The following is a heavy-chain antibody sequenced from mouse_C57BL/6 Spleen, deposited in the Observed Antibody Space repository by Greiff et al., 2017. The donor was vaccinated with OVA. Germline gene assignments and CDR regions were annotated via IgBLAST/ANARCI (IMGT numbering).Heavy chain of an antibody. V-gene: IGHV1-69*01. CDR1: GYTFTSYW. D-gene: IGHD1-1*01. J-gene: IGHJ1*03. CDR3: AGYYGSSYRYFDV. Sequence: QVQLQQPGAELVMPGASVKLSCKASGYTFTSYWMHWVKQRPGQGLEWIGEIDPSDSYTNYNQKFKGKSTLTVDKSSSTAYMQLSSLTSEDSAVYYCAGYYGSSYRYFDVWGTGTTVTVSS. CDR2: IDPSDSYT.